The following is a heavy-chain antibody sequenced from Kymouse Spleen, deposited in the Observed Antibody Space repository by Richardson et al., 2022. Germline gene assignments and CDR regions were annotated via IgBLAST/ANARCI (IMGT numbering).Heavy chain of an antibody. J-gene: IGHJ3*02. CDR1: GFTFSSYG. CDR3: ARSSITGTYPDAFDI. V-gene: IGHV3-33*01. CDR2: IWYDGSNK. Sequence: QVQLVESGGGVVQPGRSLRLSCAASGFTFSSYGMHWVRQAPGKGLEWVAVIWYDGSNKYYADSVKGRFTISRDNSKNTLYLQMNSLRAEDTAVYYCARSSITGTYPDAFDIWGQGTMVTVSS. D-gene: IGHD1-7*01.